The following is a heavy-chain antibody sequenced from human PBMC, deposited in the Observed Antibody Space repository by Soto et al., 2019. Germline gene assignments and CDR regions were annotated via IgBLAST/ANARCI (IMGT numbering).Heavy chain of an antibody. CDR2: IYYSGST. CDR3: AREFLASGYYHDAFDI. V-gene: IGHV4-31*03. Sequence: QVQLQESGPGLVKPSQTLSLTCTVSGGSISSGGYYWRWIRQHPGKGLEWIGYIYYSGSTYYNPSRKSRVTISVDTSKNQFSLKLSSVTAADTAVYYWAREFLASGYYHDAFDIWGQGTMVTVSS. CDR1: GGSISSGGYY. D-gene: IGHD3-3*01. J-gene: IGHJ3*02.